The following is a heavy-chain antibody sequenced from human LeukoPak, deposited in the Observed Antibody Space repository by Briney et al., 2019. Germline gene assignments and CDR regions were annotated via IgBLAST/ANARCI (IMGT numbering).Heavy chain of an antibody. CDR2: ISDIGSI. CDR1: GRSISSYY. J-gene: IGHJ4*02. Sequence: SETLSLTCTVSGRSISSYYWSWIRQPPGKGLEWIAYISDIGSINYNPSLKSRVTISLDTSKNQFSLKLSSVTAADTAVYYCVGHHPRNTVDFWGQGTLVTVSS. D-gene: IGHD2/OR15-2a*01. CDR3: VGHHPRNTVDF. V-gene: IGHV4-59*08.